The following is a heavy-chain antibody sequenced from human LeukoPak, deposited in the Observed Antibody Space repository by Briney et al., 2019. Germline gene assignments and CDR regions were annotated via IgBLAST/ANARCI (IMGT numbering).Heavy chain of an antibody. D-gene: IGHD3-10*01. J-gene: IGHJ6*04. CDR2: INPNSGGT. Sequence: ASVKVSCKASGYTFTGYYMHWVLQAPGQGLEWMGWINPNSGGTNYAQKFQGRVTMTRDTSISTAYMELSRLRSDDTAVYYCAKGWGYGSGSFLDVWGKGTTVTVSS. CDR3: AKGWGYGSGSFLDV. CDR1: GYTFTGYY. V-gene: IGHV1-2*02.